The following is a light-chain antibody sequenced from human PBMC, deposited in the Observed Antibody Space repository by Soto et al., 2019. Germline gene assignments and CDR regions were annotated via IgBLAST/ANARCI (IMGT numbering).Light chain of an antibody. CDR3: QQSYITPYT. J-gene: IGKJ2*01. V-gene: IGKV1-39*01. CDR2: AAS. CDR1: QSISVH. Sequence: DIQMTQSPSSLSASVRDTVTITCRASQSISVHLNWYQQKPGEVPKLLIYAASNLHSGVPSRFSGSGSETDFDLTISSLQPEDFATYYCQQSYITPYTFGQGTRLEIK.